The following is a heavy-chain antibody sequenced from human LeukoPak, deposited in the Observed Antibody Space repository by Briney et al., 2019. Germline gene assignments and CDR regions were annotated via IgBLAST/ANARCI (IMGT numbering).Heavy chain of an antibody. CDR2: ISSSSSYI. V-gene: IGHV3-21*04. D-gene: IGHD3-10*01. CDR1: GFTFNSYS. CDR3: AKDVGVKDAFDI. Sequence: GGSLRLSCAASGFTFNSYSMNWVRQAPGKGLEWVSSISSSSSYIYYADSVKGRFTISRDNSKNTLYLQMNSLRAEDTAVYYCAKDVGVKDAFDIWGQGTMVTVSS. J-gene: IGHJ3*02.